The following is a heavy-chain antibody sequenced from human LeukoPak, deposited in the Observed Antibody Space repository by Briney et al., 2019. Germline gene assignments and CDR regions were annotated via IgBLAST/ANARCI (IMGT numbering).Heavy chain of an antibody. CDR1: GFTFSSYS. CDR3: AREGRNWELSY. D-gene: IGHD1-26*01. V-gene: IGHV3-21*01. CDR2: ISSSSSYI. J-gene: IGHJ4*02. Sequence: GSLRLSCAASGFTFSSYSMNWVRQAPGKGLEWVSSISSSSSYIYYADSVKGRFTISRDNAENSLYLQMNSLRAEDTAVYYCAREGRNWELSYWGQGTLVTVSS.